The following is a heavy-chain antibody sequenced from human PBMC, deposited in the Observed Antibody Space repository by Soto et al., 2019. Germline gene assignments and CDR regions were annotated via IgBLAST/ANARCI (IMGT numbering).Heavy chain of an antibody. CDR2: VSHRGTA. V-gene: IGHV4-30-2*01. D-gene: IGHD6-19*01. CDR3: ARIHWSQSSLDS. Sequence: NPFETRSLARAVFGGTIRSTPYSFSWVRQPQGKGLEWIGYVSHRGTAYSIPSLNGRPTLSMDSSQTQFSLKLTSVTAADSAVYYCARIHWSQSSLDSWGRGILVTVSS. CDR1: GGTIRSTPYS. J-gene: IGHJ4*02.